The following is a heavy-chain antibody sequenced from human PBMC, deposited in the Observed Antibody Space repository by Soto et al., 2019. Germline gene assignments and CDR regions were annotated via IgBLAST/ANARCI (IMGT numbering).Heavy chain of an antibody. Sequence: GGSLRLSCAASGFTFSSYWMHWVRQAPGKGLVWVSRINSDGISTSYADSVKGRFTISRDNAKNTLYLQMNSLRAEDTAVYYCASLFQQGYYYYGMDVWGQGTTVTVSS. CDR3: ASLFQQGYYYYGMDV. V-gene: IGHV3-74*01. CDR1: GFTFSSYW. J-gene: IGHJ6*02. CDR2: INSDGIST. D-gene: IGHD2-21*01.